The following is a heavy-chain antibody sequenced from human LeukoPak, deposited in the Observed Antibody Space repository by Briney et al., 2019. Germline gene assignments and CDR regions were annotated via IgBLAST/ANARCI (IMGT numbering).Heavy chain of an antibody. CDR2: ISAGGGST. D-gene: IGHD6-13*01. CDR3: ARPLGAAAGYFDY. Sequence: GGSLRLSCAASGFTVSSNYMTWVRQAPGKGLEWVSAISAGGGSTYYADSVKGRFTISRGNPKNTLFLQMNSLRAEDTAVYYCARPLGAAAGYFDYWGQGTLVTVSS. J-gene: IGHJ4*02. CDR1: GFTVSSNY. V-gene: IGHV3-23*01.